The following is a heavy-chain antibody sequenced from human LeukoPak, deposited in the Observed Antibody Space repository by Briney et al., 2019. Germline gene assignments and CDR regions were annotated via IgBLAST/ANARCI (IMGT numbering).Heavy chain of an antibody. CDR2: INPRFWES. V-gene: IGHV1-2*02. CDR1: VYTFTAYH. D-gene: IGHD3-10*01. J-gene: IGHJ4*02. Sequence: SVRVSCKTSVYTFTAYHIRWMRLAPGQGLEWMGWINPRFWESTFAPKFQGRVALTTDTSLTTDYMALSSLTSDDTAVYFCATEGSYFLTSFDHWGLGTLVSLPS. CDR3: ATEGSYFLTSFDH.